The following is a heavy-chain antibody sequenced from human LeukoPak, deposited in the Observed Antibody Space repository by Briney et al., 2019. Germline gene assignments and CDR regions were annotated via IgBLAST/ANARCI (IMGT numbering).Heavy chain of an antibody. CDR3: ARVGVEGASCYDY. Sequence: ASVKVSCKASGYTFTAYSMLWVRQAPGQGLEWMGWINPNSGVTNYAQKFQGRVTMTRDTSISTAYMELSSLRSDDTAVFYCARVGVEGASCYDYWGEGSLVTVSS. V-gene: IGHV1-2*02. CDR2: INPNSGVT. J-gene: IGHJ4*02. CDR1: GYTFTAYS. D-gene: IGHD2-2*01.